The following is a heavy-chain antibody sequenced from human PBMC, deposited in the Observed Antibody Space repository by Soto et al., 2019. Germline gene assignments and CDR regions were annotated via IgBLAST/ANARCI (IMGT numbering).Heavy chain of an antibody. V-gene: IGHV3-48*03. CDR2: IDGSGTTK. Sequence: EVQLLESGGGLVQPGGSLRLSCGVSGFTFNDFEMNWVRQAPGKGPEWLAYIDGSGTTKKYADSVRGRFTISRDIPNNSLFLQMSSLSAADTAIYYCARGFGRFNYWGQGTLVSVSS. CDR3: ARGFGRFNY. CDR1: GFTFNDFE. J-gene: IGHJ4*02. D-gene: IGHD3-10*01.